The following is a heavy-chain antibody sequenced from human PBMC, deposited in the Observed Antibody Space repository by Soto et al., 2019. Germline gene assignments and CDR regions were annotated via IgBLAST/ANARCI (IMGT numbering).Heavy chain of an antibody. CDR2: IYYSGTT. CDR3: ARCSLVVVPAPGFDP. V-gene: IGHV4-31*03. CDR1: GGSISSGGYY. Sequence: TLSLTCTVSGGSISSGGYYWSWIRQHPGKGLEWIGYIYYSGTTYYNPSLKSRVTISVDTSKNQFSLKLSSVSATDTALYYCARCSLVVVPAPGFDPWGRGTLVTVSS. D-gene: IGHD2-2*01. J-gene: IGHJ5*02.